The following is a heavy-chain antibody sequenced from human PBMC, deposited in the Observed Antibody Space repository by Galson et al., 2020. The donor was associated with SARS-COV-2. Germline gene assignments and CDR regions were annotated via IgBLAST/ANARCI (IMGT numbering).Heavy chain of an antibody. CDR1: GYNFAIFW. D-gene: IGHD6-13*01. V-gene: IGHV5-51*01. J-gene: IGHJ6*02. CDR3: ARRGGQLARTDGMDV. Sequence: KIGESLKISCKGSGYNFAIFWIGWVRQMPGKGLEWLGVIYPGDSDTTYSPSFQGQVTISVETSLNTAYLQWSSLKASDTATYFCARRGGQLARTDGMDVWGQGTTVTVS. CDR2: IYPGDSDT.